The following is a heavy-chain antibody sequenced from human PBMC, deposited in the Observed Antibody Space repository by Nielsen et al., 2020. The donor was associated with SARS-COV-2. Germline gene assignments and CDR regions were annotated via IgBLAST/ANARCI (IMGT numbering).Heavy chain of an antibody. Sequence: SLKISCAASGFTFDDYAMHWVRQAPGKGLEWVSGISWNSGSIGYADSVKGRFTISRDNAKNTLYLQMNSLRDEDTAVYYCGRGDILTGYIDYWGQGSLVTVSS. CDR2: ISWNSGSI. CDR3: GRGDILTGYIDY. J-gene: IGHJ4*02. V-gene: IGHV3-9*01. D-gene: IGHD3-9*01. CDR1: GFTFDDYA.